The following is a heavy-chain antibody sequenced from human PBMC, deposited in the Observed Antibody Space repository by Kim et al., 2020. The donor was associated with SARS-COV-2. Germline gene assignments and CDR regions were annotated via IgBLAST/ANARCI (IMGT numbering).Heavy chain of an antibody. D-gene: IGHD5-18*01. J-gene: IGHJ6*02. V-gene: IGHV1-46*01. Sequence: ASVKVSCKASGYTFTSYYMHWVRQAPGQGLEWMGIINPSGGSTSYAQKFQGRVTMTRDTSTSTVYMELSSLRSEDTAVYYCARDLVDTAMVGGMDVWGQGTTVTVSS. CDR2: INPSGGST. CDR1: GYTFTSYY. CDR3: ARDLVDTAMVGGMDV.